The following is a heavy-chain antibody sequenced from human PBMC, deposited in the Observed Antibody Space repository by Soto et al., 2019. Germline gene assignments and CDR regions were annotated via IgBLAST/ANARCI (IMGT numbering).Heavy chain of an antibody. J-gene: IGHJ4*02. V-gene: IGHV1-69*06. D-gene: IGHD3-22*01. CDR3: AREFSHNSYDSSGYHTYYFVY. CDR1: GGTFSSYA. CDR2: IIPIFGTA. Sequence: SVKVSCKASGGTFSSYAISWVRQAPGQGLEWMGGIIPIFGTANYAQKFQGRVTITADKSTSTAYMELSSLRSEDPAVYYCAREFSHNSYDSSGYHTYYFVYWGQGALVTVSS.